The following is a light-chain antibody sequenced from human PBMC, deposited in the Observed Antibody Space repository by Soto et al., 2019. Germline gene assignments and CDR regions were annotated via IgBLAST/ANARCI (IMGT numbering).Light chain of an antibody. V-gene: IGKV1-5*01. CDR1: QSINDW. Sequence: DIQMTQSPSTLSASVGDRVTITCRASQSINDWLAWYQQKPGKAPKILISDASTLETGVPSRFSGSGSGTEFTLTILSLQPDDFATYYCQQYKSYSAFGQGTKLEIK. CDR2: DAS. CDR3: QQYKSYSA. J-gene: IGKJ2*01.